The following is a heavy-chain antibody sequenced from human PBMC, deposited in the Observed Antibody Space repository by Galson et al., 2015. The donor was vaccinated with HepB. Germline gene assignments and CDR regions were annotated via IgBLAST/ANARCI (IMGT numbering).Heavy chain of an antibody. V-gene: IGHV3-53*01. CDR3: ARTYCGGDCYNSGPRYFDY. D-gene: IGHD2-21*02. CDR2: IYSGGST. J-gene: IGHJ4*02. CDR1: GFTVSSNY. Sequence: SLRLSCAASGFTVSSNYMSWVRQAPGKGLEWVSVIYSGGSTYYADSVKGRFTISRDNSKNTLYLQMNSLRAEDTAVYYCARTYCGGDCYNSGPRYFDYWGQGTLVTVSS.